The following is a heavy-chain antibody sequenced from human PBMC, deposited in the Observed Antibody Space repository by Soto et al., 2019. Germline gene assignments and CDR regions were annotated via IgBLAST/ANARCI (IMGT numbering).Heavy chain of an antibody. CDR3: VGGRDYDY. J-gene: IGHJ4*02. V-gene: IGHV4-4*02. Sequence: PSETLSLTCDVSSGSITTSVLWTWVRQFPGKGLEWIGEIAHDGHTNYNPSLSGRVTMSVDLSNSQFSLTVASVTAADTAVYFCVGGRDYDYWGQGTLVTVSS. CDR2: IAHDGHT. D-gene: IGHD1-26*01. CDR1: SGSITTSVL.